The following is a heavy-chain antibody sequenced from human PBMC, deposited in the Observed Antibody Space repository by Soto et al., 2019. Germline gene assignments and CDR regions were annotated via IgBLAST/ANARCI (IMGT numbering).Heavy chain of an antibody. CDR3: ARDLVGATI. J-gene: IGHJ4*02. V-gene: IGHV3-21*01. Sequence: PGGSLRLSCAASGFTFSSYSMNWVRQAPWKGLEWVSSVSSSSNYIYYADSVKGRFTISRDNAKNSLFLQVNSLRAEDTAVYYCARDLVGATIWGQGTLVTVSS. D-gene: IGHD1-26*01. CDR1: GFTFSSYS. CDR2: VSSSSNYI.